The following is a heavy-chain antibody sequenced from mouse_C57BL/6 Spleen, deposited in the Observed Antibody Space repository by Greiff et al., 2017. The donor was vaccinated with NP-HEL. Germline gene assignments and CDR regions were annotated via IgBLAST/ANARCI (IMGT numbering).Heavy chain of an antibody. V-gene: IGHV1-80*01. Sequence: QVQLKESGAELVKPGASVKISCKASGYAFSSYWMNWVKQRPGKGLEWIGQIYPGDGDTNYNGKFKGKATLTADKSSSTAYMQLSSLTSEDSAVYFCARTNSYAMDYWGQGTSVTVSS. CDR1: GYAFSSYW. CDR3: ARTNSYAMDY. CDR2: IYPGDGDT. J-gene: IGHJ4*01. D-gene: IGHD4-1*01.